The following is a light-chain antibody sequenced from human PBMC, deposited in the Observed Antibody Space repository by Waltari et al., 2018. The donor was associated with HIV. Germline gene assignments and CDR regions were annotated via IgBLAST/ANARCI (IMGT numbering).Light chain of an antibody. Sequence: DIVMTQSPDSLAVSLGERATINCKYSQSVLVHSNVKNNLAWYQQKFGQPPKLLFYWSSDRQSGVPDRFSASGSGTDFTLTISSLQAEDVALYYCQQYYSTPQTFGQGTRVEIK. V-gene: IGKV4-1*01. J-gene: IGKJ1*01. CDR3: QQYYSTPQT. CDR2: WSS. CDR1: QSVLVHSNVKNN.